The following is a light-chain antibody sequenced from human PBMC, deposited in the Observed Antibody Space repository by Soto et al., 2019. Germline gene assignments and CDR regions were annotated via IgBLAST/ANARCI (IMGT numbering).Light chain of an antibody. CDR3: QQYSSSPS. V-gene: IGKV3-11*01. CDR1: QSVSRY. CDR2: DAS. Sequence: EIVLTQSPATLSLSPLERSTLSFMASQSVSRYLAWYQQKPGQAPRLLIYDASNRAIGIPARFSGSGSGTDFTLTISSLEPEDFAVYYCQQYSSSPSFGQGTRLEIK. J-gene: IGKJ5*01.